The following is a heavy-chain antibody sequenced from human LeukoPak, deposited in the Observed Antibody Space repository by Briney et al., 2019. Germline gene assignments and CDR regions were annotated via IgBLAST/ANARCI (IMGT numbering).Heavy chain of an antibody. CDR3: ARNLGYSYGYYYYYYMDV. J-gene: IGHJ6*03. V-gene: IGHV1-2*02. CDR1: GYTFTGYY. D-gene: IGHD5-18*01. CDR2: INPNSGGT. Sequence: GASVKVSCKASGYTFTGYYMHWVRQAPGQGLEWMGWINPNSGGTNYAQKFQGRVTMTRDTSISTAYMELSRLRSDDTAVYYCARNLGYSYGYYYYYYMDVWGKGTTVTVSS.